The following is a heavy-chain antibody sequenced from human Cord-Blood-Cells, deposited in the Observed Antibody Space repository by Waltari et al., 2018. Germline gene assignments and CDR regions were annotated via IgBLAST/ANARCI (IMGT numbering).Heavy chain of an antibody. CDR1: GYSFTSYW. V-gene: IGHV5-51*03. J-gene: IGHJ4*02. CDR2: ICPVDCDT. D-gene: IGHD2-21*01. CDR3: ARVFCGGDCYFDY. Sequence: EVQLVQSGAEVKKPGESLKISCKGSGYSFTSYWIGWVRQMPGKGLEWRGVICPVDCDTRYSPACQGQVTISADKSISTAYRQWSSLTASDTAMYYCARVFCGGDCYFDYWGQGTLVTVSS.